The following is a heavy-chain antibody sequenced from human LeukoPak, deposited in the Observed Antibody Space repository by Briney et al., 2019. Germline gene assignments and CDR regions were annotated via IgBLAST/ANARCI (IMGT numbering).Heavy chain of an antibody. J-gene: IGHJ4*02. CDR1: GGSISSYY. V-gene: IGHV4-4*07. Sequence: NPSETLSLTCTVSGGSISSYYWSWIRQPAGKGLEWIGRIYTSGSTNYNPSLKSRVTMSVDTSKNQFSLKLSSVTAADTAVYYCARHIVVVVAATHSFDYWGQGTLVTVSS. CDR2: IYTSGST. CDR3: ARHIVVVVAATHSFDY. D-gene: IGHD2-15*01.